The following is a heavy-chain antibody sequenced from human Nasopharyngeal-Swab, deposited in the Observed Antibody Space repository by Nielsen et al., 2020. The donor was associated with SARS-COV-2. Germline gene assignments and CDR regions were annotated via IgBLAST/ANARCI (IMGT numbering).Heavy chain of an antibody. V-gene: IGHV3-11*01. CDR2: ISSSGSTI. D-gene: IGHD3-10*01. CDR1: GFTFSDYY. CDR3: ATPEVGFGGPDY. Sequence: SLTISCAASGFTFSDYYMSWIRQAPGKGLEWVSYISSSGSTIYYADSVKGRFTISRDNAKTSLYLQMNSLRAEDTAVYYCATPEVGFGGPDYWGQGTLVTVSS. J-gene: IGHJ4*02.